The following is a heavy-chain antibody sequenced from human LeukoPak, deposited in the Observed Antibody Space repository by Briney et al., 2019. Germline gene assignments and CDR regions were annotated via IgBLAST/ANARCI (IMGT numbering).Heavy chain of an antibody. J-gene: IGHJ4*02. CDR3: ARGDDYYDSSGYYAAKAFAN. CDR2: IWYDGSNK. CDR1: GFSFRSYG. Sequence: PGGSLRLSCAASGFSFRSYGMHWVRQAPGKGLERVAVIWYDGSNKYYADSVKGRFTISRDISKNTLFLQMNSLRAEDTAVYYCARGDDYYDSSGYYAAKAFANWGQGTLVTVSS. D-gene: IGHD3-22*01. V-gene: IGHV3-33*01.